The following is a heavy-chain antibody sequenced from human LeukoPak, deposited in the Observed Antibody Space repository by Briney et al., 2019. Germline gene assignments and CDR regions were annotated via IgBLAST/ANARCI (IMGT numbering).Heavy chain of an antibody. D-gene: IGHD3-22*01. CDR2: ISAYNGNT. CDR3: ARSPTRPKYYYDSSGYYGYYFDY. V-gene: IGHV1-18*01. Sequence: ASVKVSCKASGYTFTSYGISWVRQAPGQGLEWMGWISAYNGNTNYAQKLQGRVTMTTDTSTSTAYMELRSLRSDDTAVYYCARSPTRPKYYYDSSGYYGYYFDYWGQGTLVTVSS. CDR1: GYTFTSYG. J-gene: IGHJ4*02.